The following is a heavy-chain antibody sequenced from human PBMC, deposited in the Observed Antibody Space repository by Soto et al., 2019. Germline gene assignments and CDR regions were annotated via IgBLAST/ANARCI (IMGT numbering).Heavy chain of an antibody. CDR2: ISPYNGKT. D-gene: IGHD6-19*01. J-gene: IGHJ4*02. Sequence: QVQLVQSGAEVKKPGASVKVSCKASGYTFTNYAITWVRQAPGQGLEWMGWISPYNGKTNYAQNLQGRVTMTTDTSTSTAYMEVRTLRSDDTAVYFCARKVEQWLSYFDYWGQGTLVNVSS. CDR1: GYTFTNYA. V-gene: IGHV1-18*01. CDR3: ARKVEQWLSYFDY.